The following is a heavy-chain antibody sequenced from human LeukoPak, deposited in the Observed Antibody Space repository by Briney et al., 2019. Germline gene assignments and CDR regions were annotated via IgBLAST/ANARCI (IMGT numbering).Heavy chain of an antibody. Sequence: ASVKVSCKVSGYTLTELSMHWVRQVPGKGLEWMGGFDPEDGETIYAQKFQGRVTMTEDTSTDTAYMELSSLRSEDTAVYYCARIVQITGTIPHWGQGTLVTVSS. CDR2: FDPEDGET. D-gene: IGHD1-1*01. CDR1: GYTLTELS. CDR3: ARIVQITGTIPH. J-gene: IGHJ4*02. V-gene: IGHV1-24*01.